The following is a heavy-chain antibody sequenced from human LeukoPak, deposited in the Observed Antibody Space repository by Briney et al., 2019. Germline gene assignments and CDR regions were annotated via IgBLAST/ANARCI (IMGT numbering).Heavy chain of an antibody. V-gene: IGHV3-21*01. CDR2: ISSSSSFI. J-gene: IGHJ4*02. CDR3: ARGMEFGVTSGFDY. CDR1: GFTFSSNS. D-gene: IGHD3-16*01. Sequence: GGSLRLSCAASGFTFSSNSMNWVRQAPGKGLEWVSSISSSSSFIFYADSVKGRFTISRDNAKNSLYLQMNSLRAEDTAVYYCARGMEFGVTSGFDYWGQGTLVSVSS.